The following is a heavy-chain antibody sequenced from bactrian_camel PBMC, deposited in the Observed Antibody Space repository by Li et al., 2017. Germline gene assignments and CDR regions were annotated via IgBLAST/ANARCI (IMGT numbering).Heavy chain of an antibody. CDR2: ITSDGGNT. Sequence: VQLVESGGGSVQAGESLRLSCSASGFTFDEPVSWYRQSPGKGLEWVASITSDGGNTSYADSVKGRFTISRDKAKSTLYLQMNSLKSEDTAVYYCAAETTYGGSWYRDGFGYWGQETQVTVS. D-gene: IGHD6*01. J-gene: IGHJ6*01. V-gene: IGHV3-1*01. CDR1: GFTFDEPV. CDR3: AAETTYGGSWYRDGFGY.